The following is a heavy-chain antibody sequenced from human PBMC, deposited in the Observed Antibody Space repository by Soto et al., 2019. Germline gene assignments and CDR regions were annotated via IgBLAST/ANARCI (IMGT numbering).Heavy chain of an antibody. CDR2: INHSGST. D-gene: IGHD2-21*01. CDR3: AASCVACGGFNYYGMDV. J-gene: IGHJ6*02. CDR1: GGSGGSFSGYY. Sequence: SETLSLTCAVYGGSGGSFSGYYWSWIRQPPGKGLEWIGEINHSGSTNYNPSLKSRVTISVDTSKNQFSLKLSSVTAAYTAVYYCAASCVACGGFNYYGMDVWGQGTTVTV. V-gene: IGHV4-34*01.